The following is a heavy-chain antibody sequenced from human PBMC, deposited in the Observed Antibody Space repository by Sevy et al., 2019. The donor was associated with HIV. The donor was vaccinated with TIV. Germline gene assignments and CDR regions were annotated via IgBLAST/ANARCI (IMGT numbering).Heavy chain of an antibody. CDR2: VGSGGST. V-gene: IGHV3-23*01. J-gene: IGHJ6*02. CDR3: AKGGGIAARLPYYYGMDV. Sequence: GGSLRLSCAASGFTFSNYAMSWVRQAPGKGLEWVSGVGSGGSTYYADSLKGRFTISRDTSKTTLYLQMNSLRAEDTAVYYGAKGGGIAARLPYYYGMDVWGQGTTVTVSS. CDR1: GFTFSNYA. D-gene: IGHD6-6*01.